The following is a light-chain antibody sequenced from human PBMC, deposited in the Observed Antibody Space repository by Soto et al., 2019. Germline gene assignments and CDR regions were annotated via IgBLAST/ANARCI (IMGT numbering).Light chain of an antibody. Sequence: EIVLTQSPGTLSLSPGERATLSCRASQSISSSYLAIAWYQQKPGQPPRLLIYGASSRATGIPDRFSGRGSATDFTLTISRLEPQDFAVYYCQQHDTSPWTFGQGTRVEIK. CDR3: QQHDTSPWT. CDR1: QSISSSY. V-gene: IGKV3-20*01. J-gene: IGKJ1*01. CDR2: GAS.